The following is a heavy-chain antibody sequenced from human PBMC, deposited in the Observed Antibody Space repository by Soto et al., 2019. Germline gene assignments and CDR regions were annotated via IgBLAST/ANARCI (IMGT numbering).Heavy chain of an antibody. V-gene: IGHV4-39*01. CDR2: IYYSGST. D-gene: IGHD6-19*01. CDR3: ARRAVWTPFDP. Sequence: QLQLQESGPGLVKPSETLSLTCTVSGGSISSSSYYWGWIRQPPGKGLEWIGSIYYSGSTFSGSTDYNPSLKSRVTISVDTSKNQFPLKMSSVTAADTAVYYCARRAVWTPFDPWGQGILVTVSS. J-gene: IGHJ5*02. CDR1: GGSISSSSYY.